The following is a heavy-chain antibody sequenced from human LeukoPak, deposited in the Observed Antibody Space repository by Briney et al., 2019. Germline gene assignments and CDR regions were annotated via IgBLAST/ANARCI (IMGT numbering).Heavy chain of an antibody. CDR3: AKEEEIVGEQAFDY. V-gene: IGHV3-9*01. CDR1: GFTFDDYA. CDR2: ISWNSGSI. Sequence: SLRLPCAASGFTFDDYAMHWVRRAPGKGLEWVSGISWNSGSIGYADSVKGRFTISRDNAKNSLYLQMNSLRAEDTALYYCAKEEEIVGEQAFDYWGQGTLVTVSS. J-gene: IGHJ4*02. D-gene: IGHD1-26*01.